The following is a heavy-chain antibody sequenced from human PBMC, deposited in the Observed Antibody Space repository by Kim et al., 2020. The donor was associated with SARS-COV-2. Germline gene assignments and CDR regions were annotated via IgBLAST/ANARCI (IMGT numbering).Heavy chain of an antibody. CDR1: GGSFSGYY. D-gene: IGHD3-22*01. CDR2: INHSGST. Sequence: SETLSLTCAVYGGSFSGYYWSWIRQPPGKGLEWIGEINHSGSTNYNPSLKSRVTISVDTSKNQFSLKLSSVTAADTAVYYCARGRKNDSSGYYPTVPKLNDAFDIWGQGTMVTVSS. V-gene: IGHV4-34*01. J-gene: IGHJ3*02. CDR3: ARGRKNDSSGYYPTVPKLNDAFDI.